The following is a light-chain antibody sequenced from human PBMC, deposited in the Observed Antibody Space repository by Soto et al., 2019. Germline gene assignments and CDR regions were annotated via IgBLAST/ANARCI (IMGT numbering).Light chain of an antibody. V-gene: IGKV3-15*01. CDR2: GAS. CDR1: QSVSSN. J-gene: IGKJ1*01. Sequence: EIVMTQSPATLSVSPGERATLSCRASQSVSSNLAWYQQKPGQAPRLLIYGASTRATGIPARFSGSGSGTDFTLTISSLQSEDFAVYYCQQYNNWPLTWTFGKGTKVEIK. CDR3: QQYNNWPLTWT.